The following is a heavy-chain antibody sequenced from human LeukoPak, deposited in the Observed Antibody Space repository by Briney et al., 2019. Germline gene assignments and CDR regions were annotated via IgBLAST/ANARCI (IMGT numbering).Heavy chain of an antibody. CDR3: ARSVVVISYYFDY. CDR1: GFTFSSYA. Sequence: TGGSLRLSCAASGFTFSSYAMSWVRQAPGKGLEWVAVISYDGSNKYYADSVKGRFTISRDNSKNTLYLQMNSLRAEDTAVYYCARSVVVISYYFDYWGQGTLVTVSS. V-gene: IGHV3-30-3*01. D-gene: IGHD3-22*01. CDR2: ISYDGSNK. J-gene: IGHJ4*02.